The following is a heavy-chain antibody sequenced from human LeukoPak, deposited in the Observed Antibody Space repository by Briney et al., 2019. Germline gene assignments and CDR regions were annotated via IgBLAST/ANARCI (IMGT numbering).Heavy chain of an antibody. CDR2: IKSKTDGETT. Sequence: PGGSLRLSCAASGFTFNNAWMNWVRQAPGKGLEWVGRIKSKTDGETTDYASPVKARFTISRDDSMNTLYLQMNSLKTEDSAVYFCARDSSSEGPLDYWGQGTLVTVSS. D-gene: IGHD6-6*01. V-gene: IGHV3-15*07. CDR1: GFTFNNAW. CDR3: ARDSSSEGPLDY. J-gene: IGHJ4*02.